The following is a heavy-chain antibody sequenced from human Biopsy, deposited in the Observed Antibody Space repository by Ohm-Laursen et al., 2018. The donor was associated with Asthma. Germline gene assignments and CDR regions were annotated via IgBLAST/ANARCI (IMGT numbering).Heavy chain of an antibody. V-gene: IGHV1-69*13. Sequence: SVKVSCKASGGTFSNYPFTWVRQAPGQGLEWMGGIIPIFDTPNSAQKFQGRVTITADESTSTGYMELSSLRSEDTAVYYCASSGGNYGSYGMDVWGQGTTVTVSS. D-gene: IGHD4-11*01. CDR2: IIPIFDTP. CDR3: ASSGGNYGSYGMDV. J-gene: IGHJ6*02. CDR1: GGTFSNYP.